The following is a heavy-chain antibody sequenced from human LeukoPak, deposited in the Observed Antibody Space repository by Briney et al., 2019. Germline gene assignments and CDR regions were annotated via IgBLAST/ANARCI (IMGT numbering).Heavy chain of an antibody. V-gene: IGHV4-4*07. CDR1: GGSISSYY. Sequence: SETLSLTCTVSGGSISSYYWSWIRQPAGKGLEWIGRIYTSGTTHYNPSLKSRVTISVDTSKNQFSLKLSSVTAADTAVYYCARGHRGVPAVMDYYYYMDVWGKGTTVTVSS. CDR2: IYTSGTT. D-gene: IGHD2-2*01. J-gene: IGHJ6*03. CDR3: ARGHRGVPAVMDYYYYMDV.